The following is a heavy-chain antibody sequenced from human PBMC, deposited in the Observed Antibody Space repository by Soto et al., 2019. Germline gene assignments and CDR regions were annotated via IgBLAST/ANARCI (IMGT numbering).Heavy chain of an antibody. Sequence: GGSLRLSCAASGFTFSSYAMSWVRQAPGKGLEWVSAISGSGGSTYYADSVKGRFTISRDNSKNTLYLQMNSLRAEAAAVYYCAKDSAKDSGWMMVSRGAFDIWGQGTMVTVSS. D-gene: IGHD1-26*01. CDR3: AKDSAKDSGWMMVSRGAFDI. V-gene: IGHV3-23*01. CDR2: ISGSGGST. CDR1: GFTFSSYA. J-gene: IGHJ3*02.